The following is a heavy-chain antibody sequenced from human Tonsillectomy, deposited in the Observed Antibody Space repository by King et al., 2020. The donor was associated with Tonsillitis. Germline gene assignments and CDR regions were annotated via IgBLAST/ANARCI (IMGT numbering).Heavy chain of an antibody. CDR1: GLTFSDYY. CDR3: ATSGGYCSSTSCYLGAFDI. Sequence: VQLVESGGGLVKPGGSLRLSCAASGLTFSDYYMSWIRQAPGKGLEWVSYISSRSTYTTYADSVKGRFTIYRDNAKNSVYLKMNSLRADDTAVYYCATSGGYCSSTSCYLGAFDIWGQGTMVTVSS. CDR2: ISSRSTYT. D-gene: IGHD2-2*01. V-gene: IGHV3-11*05. J-gene: IGHJ3*02.